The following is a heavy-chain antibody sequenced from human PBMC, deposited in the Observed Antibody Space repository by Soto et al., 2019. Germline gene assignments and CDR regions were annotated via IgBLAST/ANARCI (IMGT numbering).Heavy chain of an antibody. V-gene: IGHV3-66*01. CDR2: IYNEFT. CDR1: GFTVTDIY. Sequence: EVQLVESGGGLVQPGGSLRLSCVASGFTVTDIYMNWVRQAPGKGLEWVSVIYNEFTDYADPVRGSFSLSTDSSKNALYLQMNSPSAEDSAVYYCVREPRYCSGGSCSIMGDAFDIWGQGTMVTVSS. J-gene: IGHJ3*02. CDR3: VREPRYCSGGSCSIMGDAFDI. D-gene: IGHD2-15*01.